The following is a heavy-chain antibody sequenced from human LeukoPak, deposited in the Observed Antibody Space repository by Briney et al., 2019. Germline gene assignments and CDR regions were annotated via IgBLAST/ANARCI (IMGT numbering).Heavy chain of an antibody. CDR3: ATHVMPGGGFFGKHVAPAYFDS. V-gene: IGHV4-4*09. CDR1: GGSITSYY. CDR2: IYISGST. D-gene: IGHD3-3*01. J-gene: IGHJ4*02. Sequence: SETLSLTCAVAGGSITSYYWSLIRQPPGKGLEWIGSIYISGSTYYNPSLKSRVTISLDTSKSQFSLELRSVTAADTAMYFCATHVMPGGGFFGKHVAPAYFDSRGQGTLVTVSS.